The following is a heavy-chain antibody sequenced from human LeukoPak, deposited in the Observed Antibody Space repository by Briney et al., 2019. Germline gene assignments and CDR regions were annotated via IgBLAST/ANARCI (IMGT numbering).Heavy chain of an antibody. CDR3: ARHDFRTAPFDY. CDR2: IFYSGST. Sequence: SETLSLTCTVSGGSVRSGSYYWSWIRQPPGKGLEWIGSIFYSGSTYYNPSLKSRVTISVDTSKNQFSLKLSSLTAADTAVYYCARHDFRTAPFDYWGQGTLVTVSS. CDR1: GGSVRSGSYY. D-gene: IGHD3-3*01. V-gene: IGHV4-39*01. J-gene: IGHJ4*02.